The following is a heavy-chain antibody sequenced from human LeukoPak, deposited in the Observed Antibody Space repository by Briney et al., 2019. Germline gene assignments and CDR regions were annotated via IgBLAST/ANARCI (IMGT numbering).Heavy chain of an antibody. Sequence: SETLSLTCTVSGYSISSGYYWGWIRQPPGKGLEWIGSIYHSGSTYYNPSLKSRVTISVDTSKNQFSLKLSSVTAADTAVYYCARGSSTSCYLGRRGCYYYYYMDVWGKGTTVTISS. V-gene: IGHV4-38-2*02. D-gene: IGHD2-2*01. CDR3: ARGSSTSCYLGRRGCYYYYYMDV. CDR1: GYSISSGYY. J-gene: IGHJ6*03. CDR2: IYHSGST.